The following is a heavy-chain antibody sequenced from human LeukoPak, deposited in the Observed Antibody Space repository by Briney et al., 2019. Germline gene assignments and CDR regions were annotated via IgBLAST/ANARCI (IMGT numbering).Heavy chain of an antibody. CDR2: IYYSGST. J-gene: IGHJ3*02. CDR1: SGSISSDDYY. V-gene: IGHV4-31*03. Sequence: SETLSFTCTVSSGSISSDDYYWRWIRQHPGKGLEWIGYIYYSGSTYYNPSLKSRVTISVDTSKNQFSLKLSSVTAADTAVYYCAGLTSSRRAFDIWGQGTMVTVSS. D-gene: IGHD4/OR15-4a*01. CDR3: AGLTSSRRAFDI.